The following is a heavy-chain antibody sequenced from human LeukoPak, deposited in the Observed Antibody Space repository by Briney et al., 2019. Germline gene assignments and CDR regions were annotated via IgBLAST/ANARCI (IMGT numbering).Heavy chain of an antibody. CDR2: FHAGGGP. D-gene: IGHD2-21*01. J-gene: IGHJ4*02. CDR1: GFNVTTNN. CDR3: GRRFCNSCPLDF. Sequence: GGSLRLSCVGSGFNVTTNNMYWVRQAPGKGLECVSAFHAGGGPDYADSVRDRFTISRDNSKNTQYLQMNSLRAEDTVVYFCGRRFCNSCPLDFWGQGTLVTVSS. V-gene: IGHV3-66*04.